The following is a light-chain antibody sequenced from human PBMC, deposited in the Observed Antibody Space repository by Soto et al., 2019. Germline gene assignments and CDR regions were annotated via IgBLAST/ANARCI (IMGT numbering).Light chain of an antibody. V-gene: IGLV2-18*02. Sequence: QSALTQPPSVSGSPGQSVTISCTGTSSDVGSYNRVSWYQQPPGTAPKLMIYDVSNRPSGVPDRFSGSKSGNTASLTISGLQVEDEADYYGGSFTRSRLHVLGPGTRV. CDR1: SSDVGSYNR. J-gene: IGLJ1*01. CDR2: DVS. CDR3: GSFTRSRLHV.